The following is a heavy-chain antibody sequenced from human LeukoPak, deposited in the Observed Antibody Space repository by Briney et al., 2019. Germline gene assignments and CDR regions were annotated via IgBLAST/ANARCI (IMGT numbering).Heavy chain of an antibody. J-gene: IGHJ4*02. CDR3: ARGVVPAAIPFDY. V-gene: IGHV5-51*01. Sequence: KHGESLKISCKGSGYSFTSYWIGWVRQMPGKGLEWMGIIYPGDSDTRYSPSFQGQVTISADKSISTAYLQWSSLKASDTAMYYCARGVVPAAIPFDYWGQGTLVTVSS. CDR1: GYSFTSYW. CDR2: IYPGDSDT. D-gene: IGHD2-2*01.